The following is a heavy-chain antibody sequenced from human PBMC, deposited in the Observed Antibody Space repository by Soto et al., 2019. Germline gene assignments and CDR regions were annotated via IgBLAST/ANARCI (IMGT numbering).Heavy chain of an antibody. CDR2: INPSGGST. J-gene: IGHJ3*02. CDR1: GYTFTSYY. V-gene: IGHV1-46*03. D-gene: IGHD4-17*01. Sequence: ASVKVSCKTSGYTFTSYYMHWVRQAPGQGLEWMGIINPSGGSTSYAQKFQGRVTMTRDTSTSTVYMELSSLRSEDTAVYYCARKNGDYVFFDDAFDIWGQGTMVTVSS. CDR3: ARKNGDYVFFDDAFDI.